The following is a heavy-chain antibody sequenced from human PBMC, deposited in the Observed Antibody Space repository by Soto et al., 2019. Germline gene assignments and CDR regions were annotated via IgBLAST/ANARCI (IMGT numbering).Heavy chain of an antibody. CDR1: GFTFSSYA. J-gene: IGHJ4*02. V-gene: IGHV3-30-3*01. Sequence: ESGGGVVQPGRSLRLSCAASGFTFSSYAMHWVRQAPGKGLEWVAVISYDGSNKYYADSVKGRFTISRDNSKNTLYLQMNSLRAEDTAVYYCARDGALYDSSGYYYGSFDYWGQGTLVTVSS. CDR3: ARDGALYDSSGYYYGSFDY. D-gene: IGHD3-22*01. CDR2: ISYDGSNK.